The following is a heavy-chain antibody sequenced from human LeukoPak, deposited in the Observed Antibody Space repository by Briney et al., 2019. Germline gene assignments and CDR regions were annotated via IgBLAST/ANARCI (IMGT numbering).Heavy chain of an antibody. CDR3: AKDRKRYLDWLIPFDP. J-gene: IGHJ5*02. Sequence: PGGSLRLFCAASGFTFSSYAMSWVRQAPGKGLEWVSAISGSGGSTYYADSVKGRFTICRDNSKNTLYLQMNSLRAEDTAVYYCAKDRKRYLDWLIPFDPWGQGTLVTVSS. CDR1: GFTFSSYA. CDR2: ISGSGGST. V-gene: IGHV3-23*01. D-gene: IGHD3-9*01.